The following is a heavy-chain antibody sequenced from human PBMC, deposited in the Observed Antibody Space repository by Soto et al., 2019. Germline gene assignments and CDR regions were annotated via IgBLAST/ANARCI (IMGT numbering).Heavy chain of an antibody. CDR1: GGTFSSYT. CDR2: IIPILGIA. CDR3: AREVRLGGGYRYHY. V-gene: IGHV1-69*08. Sequence: QVQLVQSGAEVKKPGSSVKVSCKASGGTFSSYTISWVRQAPGQGLEWMGRIIPILGIANYAQKFQGRVTITADKATSAAYREQSSLRSEDTAVYYCAREVRLGGGYRYHYWGQGTLVAVSS. J-gene: IGHJ4*02. D-gene: IGHD5-18*01.